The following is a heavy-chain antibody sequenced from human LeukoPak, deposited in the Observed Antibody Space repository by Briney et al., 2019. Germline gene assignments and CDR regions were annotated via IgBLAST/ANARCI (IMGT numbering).Heavy chain of an antibody. Sequence: GRSLRLSCAASGFTFSSYAMSWVRQAPGKGLEWVSAISGSGGSTYYADSGKGRFTISRDNSKNTLYLQMNSLRAEDTAVYYCAKDLGDYGASGWGQGTLVTVSS. CDR3: AKDLGDYGASG. CDR2: ISGSGGST. D-gene: IGHD4-17*01. CDR1: GFTFSSYA. J-gene: IGHJ4*02. V-gene: IGHV3-23*01.